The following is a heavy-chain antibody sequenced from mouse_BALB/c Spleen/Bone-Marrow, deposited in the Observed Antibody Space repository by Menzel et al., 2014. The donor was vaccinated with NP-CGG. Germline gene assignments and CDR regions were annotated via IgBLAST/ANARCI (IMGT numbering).Heavy chain of an antibody. Sequence: VQLQQSGAELAKPGASVKMSCKASGYTFSTYWMHWAKQRPGQGLEWIGYINPTTDYTEYNQKFKDKATLTADRSSSTAYVQLSSLTSEDSAVYYCARDIDYWGQGTTLTVSS. CDR1: GYTFSTYW. J-gene: IGHJ2*01. CDR2: INPTTDYT. CDR3: ARDIDY. V-gene: IGHV1-7*01.